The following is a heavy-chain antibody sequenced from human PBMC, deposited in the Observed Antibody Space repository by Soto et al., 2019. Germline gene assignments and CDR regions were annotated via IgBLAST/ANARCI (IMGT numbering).Heavy chain of an antibody. CDR2: IYPGDSET. CDR1: GYSFTSYW. J-gene: IGHJ6*02. CDR3: ARRSYCDGDCTRRPYDYYGMDV. V-gene: IGHV5-51*01. Sequence: EVQLVQSGAEVKKPGESLKISCKGSGYSFTSYWIVWVRQMPGKGLEWMGTIYPGDSETRYSPSLQGQVTMSADKSTXSAYLQWSSLKASDTAMYYCARRSYCDGDCTRRPYDYYGMDVWGQGTTVTVSS. D-gene: IGHD2-21*02.